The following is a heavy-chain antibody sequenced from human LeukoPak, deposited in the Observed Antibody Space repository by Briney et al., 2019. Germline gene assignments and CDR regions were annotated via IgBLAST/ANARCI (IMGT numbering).Heavy chain of an antibody. CDR3: ARDAGSGWSSFDY. V-gene: IGHV6-1*01. D-gene: IGHD6-19*01. CDR2: TYYRSKWCN. J-gene: IGHJ4*02. Sequence: SQTLSLTCAISGDSVSSNSAAWNWIRQSPSRGLEWLGRTYYRSKWCNDYAVSMKSRITIKPDTSKDQFSLQLNSVTPEDTAVYYCARDAGSGWSSFDYWGQGTLVTVSS. CDR1: GDSVSSNSAA.